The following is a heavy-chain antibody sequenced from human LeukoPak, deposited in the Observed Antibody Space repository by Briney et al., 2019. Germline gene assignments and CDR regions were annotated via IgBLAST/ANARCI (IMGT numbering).Heavy chain of an antibody. J-gene: IGHJ3*02. CDR1: GFTFSSYA. D-gene: IGHD3-22*01. CDR2: ISGSGGST. Sequence: GGSLRLSCAASGFTFSSYAMSWVRQAPGKGLEWVSAISGSGGSTYYADSVKGRFTISRDNSKNTLYLQMNSLRAEDTAIYYCARDNPDYDSSGHIPPGGVPHRAFDIWGQGTMVTVSS. V-gene: IGHV3-23*01. CDR3: ARDNPDYDSSGHIPPGGVPHRAFDI.